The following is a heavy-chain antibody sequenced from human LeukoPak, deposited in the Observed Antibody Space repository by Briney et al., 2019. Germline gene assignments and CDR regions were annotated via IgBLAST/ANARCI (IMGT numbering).Heavy chain of an antibody. V-gene: IGHV3-21*01. CDR2: ISGRSSHI. D-gene: IGHD3-16*01. CDR3: GRAFPPLRTSSAGDL. CDR1: GFSFSDYD. Sequence: PGGSLRLSCSASGFSFSDYDMNWVRQAPGKGLEWVSAISGRSSHIYYGESVKGRFTISRDNVKNSLYLQMDSLGVEDTAVYYCGRAFPPLRTSSAGDLWGQGTLVIVSS. J-gene: IGHJ1*01.